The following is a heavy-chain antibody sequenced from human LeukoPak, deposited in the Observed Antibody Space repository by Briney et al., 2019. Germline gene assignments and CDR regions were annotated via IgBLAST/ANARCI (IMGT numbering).Heavy chain of an antibody. CDR3: ARDAAIVVVPAAPAVVD. Sequence: PSETLSLTCTVSGGSISSGDYYWSWIRQPPGKGLEWIGYIYYSGSTYYNPSLKSRVTISVDTSKNQFSLKLSSVTAADTAVYYCARDAAIVVVPAAPAVVDWGQGTLVTVSS. V-gene: IGHV4-30-4*01. CDR1: GGSISSGDYY. J-gene: IGHJ4*02. D-gene: IGHD2-2*01. CDR2: IYYSGST.